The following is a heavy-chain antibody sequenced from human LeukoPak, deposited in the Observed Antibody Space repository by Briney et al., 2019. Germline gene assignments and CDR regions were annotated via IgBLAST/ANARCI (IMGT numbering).Heavy chain of an antibody. CDR2: IYHSGST. Sequence: SGTLSLTCAVSGGSISSSNWWSWVRQPPGKGLEWIGEIYHSGSTNYNPSLKSRVTISVDRSKNQFSLKLSSVTAADTAVYYCAREYYDILTGYSSWFDPWGQGTLVTVSS. D-gene: IGHD3-9*01. CDR1: GGSISSSNW. CDR3: AREYYDILTGYSSWFDP. J-gene: IGHJ5*02. V-gene: IGHV4-4*02.